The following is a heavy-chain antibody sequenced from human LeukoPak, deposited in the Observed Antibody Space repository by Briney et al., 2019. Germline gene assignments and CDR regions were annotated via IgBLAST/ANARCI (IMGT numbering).Heavy chain of an antibody. CDR3: ARNGQSGFSFDP. V-gene: IGHV4-34*01. J-gene: IGHJ5*02. CDR1: GRSFVGGY. CDR2: GDQTGGT. D-gene: IGHD3-3*01. Sequence: TPSETLSLTCAVYGRSFVGGYWSWIRQPPGKGLEWIGEGDQTGGTKYNPSLKGLVTISADSSKNQFSLKLYSVTAADTAVYYCARNGQSGFSFDPWGQGTLVTVSS.